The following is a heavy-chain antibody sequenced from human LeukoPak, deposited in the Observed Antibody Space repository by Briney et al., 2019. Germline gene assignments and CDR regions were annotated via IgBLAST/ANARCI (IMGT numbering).Heavy chain of an antibody. Sequence: PGGSLRLSCAASGFTFSSYGMHWVRQAPGEGLQWVAVIWYDGSNKYYADSVKGRFTISRDNSKNTLYLQMNSLRAEDTAVYYCAKSGMVVNSFDYWGQGTLVTVSS. D-gene: IGHD4/OR15-4a*01. CDR2: IWYDGSNK. J-gene: IGHJ4*02. CDR3: AKSGMVVNSFDY. CDR1: GFTFSSYG. V-gene: IGHV3-33*06.